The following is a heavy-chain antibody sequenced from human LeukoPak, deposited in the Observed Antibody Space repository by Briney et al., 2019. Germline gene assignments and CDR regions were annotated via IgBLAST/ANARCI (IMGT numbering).Heavy chain of an antibody. CDR3: ARVAVGTSADY. Sequence: GGSLRLSCAASGFTFSSYGMHWVRQAPGKGLEWVSGISWNSGSIGYADSVKGRFTISRDNAKNSLYLQMNSLRAEDTAVYYCARVAVGTSADYWGQGTLVTVSS. J-gene: IGHJ4*02. V-gene: IGHV3-9*01. CDR1: GFTFSSYG. CDR2: ISWNSGSI. D-gene: IGHD2-15*01.